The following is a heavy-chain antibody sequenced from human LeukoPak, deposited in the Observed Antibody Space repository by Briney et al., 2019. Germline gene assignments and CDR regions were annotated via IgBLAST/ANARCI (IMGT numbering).Heavy chain of an antibody. CDR3: ARVTVTTSEVDY. V-gene: IGHV1-69*05. CDR1: GYTFTSYG. CDR2: IIPIFGTA. D-gene: IGHD4-17*01. J-gene: IGHJ4*02. Sequence: SVKVSCKASGYTFTSYGISWVRQAPGQGLEWMGGIIPIFGTANYAQKFQGRVTITTDESTSTAYMELSSLRSEDTAVYYCARVTVTTSEVDYWGQGTLVTVSS.